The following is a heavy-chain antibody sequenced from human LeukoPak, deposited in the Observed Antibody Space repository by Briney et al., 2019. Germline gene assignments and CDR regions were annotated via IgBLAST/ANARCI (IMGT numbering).Heavy chain of an antibody. J-gene: IGHJ4*02. D-gene: IGHD3-22*01. CDR2: IYYSGST. CDR1: GGSISSYS. V-gene: IGHV4-59*01. Sequence: SETLSLTCTVSGGSISSYSWSWIRQPPGKGLEWIGYIYYSGSTNYNPSLKSRVTISVDTSKNQFSLKLSSVTAADTAVYYCARSDYYDSSGYYYAYYFDYRGQGTLVTVSS. CDR3: ARSDYYDSSGYYYAYYFDY.